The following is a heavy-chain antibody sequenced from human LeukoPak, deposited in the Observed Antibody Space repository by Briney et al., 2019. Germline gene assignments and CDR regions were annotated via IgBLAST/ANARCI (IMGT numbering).Heavy chain of an antibody. CDR3: ARNLGS. V-gene: IGHV3-48*02. CDR1: GLTFSTYN. CDR2: IGTSSGAI. J-gene: IGHJ5*01. Sequence: PGGSLRLSCSASGLTFSTYNMNWVRQAPGKGLEWVSFIGTSSGAIYYADSVKGRFTISRDNARKSLYLQMNSLRDEDTAVYYCARNLGSWGQGALVTVSS.